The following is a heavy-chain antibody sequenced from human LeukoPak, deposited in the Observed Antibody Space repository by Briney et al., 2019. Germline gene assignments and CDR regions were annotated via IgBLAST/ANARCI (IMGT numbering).Heavy chain of an antibody. J-gene: IGHJ3*02. D-gene: IGHD2-15*01. V-gene: IGHV3-49*04. Sequence: GRSLRLSCTASGFTFGDYAMSWVRQAPGKGLEWVGFIRSKAYGGTTEYAASVKGRFTISRGDSKSIAYLQMNSLKTEDTAVYYCTRGVDIVVVVAHDAFDIWGQGTMVTVSS. CDR3: TRGVDIVVVVAHDAFDI. CDR2: IRSKAYGGTT. CDR1: GFTFGDYA.